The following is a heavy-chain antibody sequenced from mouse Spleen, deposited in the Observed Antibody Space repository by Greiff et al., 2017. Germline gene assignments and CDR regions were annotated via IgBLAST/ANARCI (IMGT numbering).Heavy chain of an antibody. J-gene: IGHJ3*01. CDR1: GYAFSSYW. Sequence: QVQLKESGAELVKPGASVKISCKASGYAFSSYWMNWVKQRPGKGLEWIGQIYPGDGDTNYNGKFKGKATLTADKSSSTAYMQLSSLTSEDSAVYFCARSGYSYYRGFAYWGQGTLVTVSA. CDR3: ARSGYSYYRGFAY. D-gene: IGHD2-12*01. CDR2: IYPGDGDT. V-gene: IGHV1-80*01.